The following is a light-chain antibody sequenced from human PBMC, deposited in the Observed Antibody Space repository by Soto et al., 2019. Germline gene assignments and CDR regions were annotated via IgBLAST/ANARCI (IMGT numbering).Light chain of an antibody. CDR1: QSVSFTY. Sequence: EIVLTQSPGTLSLSPGERATLSCTASQSVSFTYLAWYQQRPGQAPRLLMYGASSRATGVPHRFSGSGSGTDFTLTISRLEPEDFAVYYCQQYGSSPITFGQGTRLEIK. V-gene: IGKV3-20*01. CDR3: QQYGSSPIT. CDR2: GAS. J-gene: IGKJ5*01.